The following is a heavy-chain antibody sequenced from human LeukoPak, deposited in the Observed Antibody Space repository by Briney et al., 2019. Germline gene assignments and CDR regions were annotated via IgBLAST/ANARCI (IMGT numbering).Heavy chain of an antibody. Sequence: NPSETLSLTCTVSGGSISSSSYYWGWIRQPPGKGLEWTGSIYYSGSTYYNPSLKSRVTISVDTSKNQFSLKLSSVTAADTAVYYCASALAAAAILRVYNWFDPWGQGTLVTVSS. V-gene: IGHV4-39*01. CDR3: ASALAAAAILRVYNWFDP. CDR2: IYYSGST. CDR1: GGSISSSSYY. D-gene: IGHD6-13*01. J-gene: IGHJ5*02.